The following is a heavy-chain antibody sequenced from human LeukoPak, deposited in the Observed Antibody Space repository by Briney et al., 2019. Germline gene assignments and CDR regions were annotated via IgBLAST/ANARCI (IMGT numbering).Heavy chain of an antibody. CDR2: INSDGSST. Sequence: AGSLRLSCAASGFTFSSYWMHWVRQAPGKGLVWVSRINSDGSSTSYADSVKGRFTISRDNAKNTLYLQMNSLRAEDTAVYYCARDQSYGDYVFDYWGQGTLVTVSS. V-gene: IGHV3-74*01. CDR1: GFTFSSYW. CDR3: ARDQSYGDYVFDY. J-gene: IGHJ4*02. D-gene: IGHD4-17*01.